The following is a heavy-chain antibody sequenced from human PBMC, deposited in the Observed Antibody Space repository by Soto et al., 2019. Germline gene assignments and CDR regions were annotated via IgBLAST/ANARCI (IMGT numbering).Heavy chain of an antibody. CDR3: KTDVVVVPSSNGPRDY. CDR2: INSDGSRK. CDR1: GFTFSTYW. D-gene: IGHD2-2*01. V-gene: IGHV3-74*01. Sequence: GGSLRLSCAASGFTFSTYWMHWVRQLPGKGLVWVSRINSDGSRKTYADSVRGRFTVSRDNAKNTLYLQMNSLRDEDTAVYYCKTDVVVVPSSNGPRDYWGQGTLVTVSS. J-gene: IGHJ4*02.